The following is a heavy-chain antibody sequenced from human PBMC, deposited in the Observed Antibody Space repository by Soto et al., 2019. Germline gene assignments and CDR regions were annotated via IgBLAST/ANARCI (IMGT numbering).Heavy chain of an antibody. CDR2: IYHSGST. V-gene: IGHV4-30-2*01. CDR3: VRSGCSSTACHTDWFDP. J-gene: IGHJ5*02. CDR1: GGSISSGGYS. D-gene: IGHD2-2*01. Sequence: PSETLSLTCAVSGGSISSGGYSWSWIRQPPGKGLEWIGYIYHSGSTYHNPSLKSRVTISVDSSKNLFSLSLSSVTAADTAVYFCVRSGCSSTACHTDWFDPWGSGTLVTVSS.